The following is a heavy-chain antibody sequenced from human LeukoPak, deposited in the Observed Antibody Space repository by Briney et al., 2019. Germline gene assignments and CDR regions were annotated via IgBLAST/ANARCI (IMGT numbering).Heavy chain of an antibody. V-gene: IGHV4-39*01. CDR2: IYYSGST. D-gene: IGHD3-9*01. CDR1: GGSISSSSYY. CDR3: ARSDILTGYRHNFDY. J-gene: IGHJ4*02. Sequence: SSETLSLTCTVSGGSISSSSYYWGWIRQPPGKGLEWIGSIYYSGSTYYNPSLKSRVTISVDTSKNQFSLKLSSVTAADTAVYYCARSDILTGYRHNFDYWGQGTLVTVSS.